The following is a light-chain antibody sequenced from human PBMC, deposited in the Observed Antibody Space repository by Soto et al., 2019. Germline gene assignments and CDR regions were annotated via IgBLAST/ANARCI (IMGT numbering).Light chain of an antibody. V-gene: IGKV3-20*01. CDR3: QQYGGSPRT. CDR1: QSIKNY. Sequence: EIVLTQSPGTLSLSPGERATLSCRASQSIKNYLAWYQQRPGQSPRLLIYAASSRATGVPDRFSGGGSATDFTLTVSRLEPEDFAVYYCQQYGGSPRTFGQGTKLEIE. CDR2: AAS. J-gene: IGKJ2*01.